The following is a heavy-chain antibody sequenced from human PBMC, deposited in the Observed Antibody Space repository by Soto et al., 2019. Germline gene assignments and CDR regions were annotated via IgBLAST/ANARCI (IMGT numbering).Heavy chain of an antibody. V-gene: IGHV1-24*01. CDR3: VAGGTRWLHSPFDY. CDR2: FDPEDGEI. J-gene: IGHJ4*02. Sequence: QVQLVQSGAEVKKPGASVKVSCRISGHTLTELSVHWVRQAPGKGLEWMGGFDPEDGEIIHAQKFQGRVTMTEDTSADSAYMEVSSLTSEDMAVYYCVAGGTRWLHSPFDYWGQGTLVTVSS. CDR1: GHTLTELS. D-gene: IGHD1-1*01.